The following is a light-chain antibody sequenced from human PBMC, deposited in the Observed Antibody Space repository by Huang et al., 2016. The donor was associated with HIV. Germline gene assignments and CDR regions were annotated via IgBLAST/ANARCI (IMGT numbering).Light chain of an antibody. CDR1: QSISSY. J-gene: IGKJ4*01. Sequence: DIQMTQSPSSLSASVGDRVTITCRASQSISSYLNWYQQKPWKAPKLLIYAASSLQSGVPSRFSGSGSGTDFTLTVSNLQPEDFAAYYYQQSYSTPLTFGRGTKVEIK. CDR2: AAS. V-gene: IGKV1-39*01. CDR3: QQSYSTPLT.